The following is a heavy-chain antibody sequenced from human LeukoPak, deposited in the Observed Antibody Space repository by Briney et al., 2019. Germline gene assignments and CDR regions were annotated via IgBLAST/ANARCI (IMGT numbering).Heavy chain of an antibody. CDR3: ARDGERYSILLRGGWFDP. CDR1: GFTFSSYA. CDR2: ISYDGSNK. Sequence: PGRSLRLSCAASGFTFSSYAMHWVRQAPGKGLEWVAVISYDGSNKYYADSVKGRFTISRDSSKNTLYLQMNSLRAEDTAVYYCARDGERYSILLRGGWFDPWGQGTLVTVSS. D-gene: IGHD4-11*01. J-gene: IGHJ5*02. V-gene: IGHV3-30*01.